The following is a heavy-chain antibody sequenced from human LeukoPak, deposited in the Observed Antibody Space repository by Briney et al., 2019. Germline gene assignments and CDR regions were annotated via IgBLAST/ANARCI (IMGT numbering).Heavy chain of an antibody. V-gene: IGHV1-18*01. CDR2: ISAYNGNT. J-gene: IGHJ3*02. D-gene: IGHD3-10*01. CDR3: AKYYGSGSYYYGDDAFDI. Sequence: ASVKVSCKASGYTFTSYGISWVRQAPGQGLEWMGWISAYNGNTNYAQKLQGRVTMTTDTSTSTAYMELRSLRSDDTAVYYCAKYYGSGSYYYGDDAFDIWGQGTVVTVSS. CDR1: GYTFTSYG.